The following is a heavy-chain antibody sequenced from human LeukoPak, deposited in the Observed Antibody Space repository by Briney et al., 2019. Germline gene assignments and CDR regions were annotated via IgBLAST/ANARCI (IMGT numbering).Heavy chain of an antibody. Sequence: PSQTLSLTCVISGDSVSNNAWNWVRQTPSGGLECLGRTYYNSKWYNDYAESVKSRISISPDTSKNQFSLQLNSVTPEDTAVYYCARGGTRDGFNIWSQGTMVTVSS. J-gene: IGHJ3*02. CDR3: ARGGTRDGFNI. CDR1: GDSVSNNA. D-gene: IGHD3/OR15-3a*01. V-gene: IGHV6-1*01. CDR2: TYYNSKWYN.